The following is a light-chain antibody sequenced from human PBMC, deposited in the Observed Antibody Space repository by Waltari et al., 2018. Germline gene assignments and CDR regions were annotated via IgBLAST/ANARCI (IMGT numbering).Light chain of an antibody. V-gene: IGLV2-23*02. J-gene: IGLJ2*01. CDR2: EVS. CDR1: SSDVGRYNL. CDR3: CSYAGSSTFEGVV. Sequence: QSALTQPASVSGSPGQSITISCTGTSSDVGRYNLVSWYQQHPGKAPKLMIYEVSKRPSGVSNRFSGSKSGNTASLTISGLQAEDEADYYCCSYAGSSTFEGVVFGGGTKLTVL.